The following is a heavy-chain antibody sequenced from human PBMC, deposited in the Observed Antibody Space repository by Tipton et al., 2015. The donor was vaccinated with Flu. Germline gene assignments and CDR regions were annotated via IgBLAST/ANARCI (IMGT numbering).Heavy chain of an antibody. V-gene: IGHV4-61*01. J-gene: IGHJ5*02. Sequence: TLSLTCTVSGASVSSGSFYWSWIRQPPGKGLEWIGFISYSGSTSYNPSLKRRVTISVDTSKNQFSLRLSSVTAADTAVYYCTRRDFSNYVSDPKKWFDPWGQGTLVTVST. CDR3: TRRDFSNYVSDPKKWFDP. CDR1: GASVSSGSFY. D-gene: IGHD4-11*01. CDR2: ISYSGST.